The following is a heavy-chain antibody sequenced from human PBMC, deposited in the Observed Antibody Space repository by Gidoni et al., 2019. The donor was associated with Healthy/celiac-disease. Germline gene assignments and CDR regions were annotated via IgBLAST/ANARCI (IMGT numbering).Heavy chain of an antibody. J-gene: IGHJ4*02. CDR3: ARSPGDYYDSSGYFDY. V-gene: IGHV1-69*01. CDR1: GGTFSSYA. Sequence: QVQLVQSGAEVKKPGSSVKVSCKASGGTFSSYAISWVRQAPGQGLEWMGGIIPIFGTANYAQKFQGRVTITADESTSTAYMELSSLRSEDTAVYYCARSPGDYYDSSGYFDYWGQGTLVTVSS. CDR2: IIPIFGTA. D-gene: IGHD3-22*01.